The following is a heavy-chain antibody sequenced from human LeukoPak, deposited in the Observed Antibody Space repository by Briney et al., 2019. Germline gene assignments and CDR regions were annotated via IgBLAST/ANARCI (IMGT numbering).Heavy chain of an antibody. V-gene: IGHV3-74*01. CDR3: ARGGVDY. Sequence: GGSLRLSCAASGFTFSSYAMNWVRQAPGKGLVWVSRINSDGSTTTYADSVKGRFTISRDNTKNTLYLQMNSLRAEDTAVYYCARGGVDYWGQGTLVTVFS. CDR1: GFTFSSYA. CDR2: INSDGSTT. J-gene: IGHJ4*02. D-gene: IGHD3-16*01.